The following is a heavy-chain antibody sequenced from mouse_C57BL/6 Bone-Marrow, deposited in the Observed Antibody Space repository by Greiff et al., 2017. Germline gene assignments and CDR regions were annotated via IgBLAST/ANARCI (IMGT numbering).Heavy chain of an antibody. Sequence: VQLQQSGPVLVKPGASVKMSCKASGYTFTDYYMNWVKQSHGKSLEWIGVINPYNGGTSYNQKFKGKATLTVDKSSSTAYMELNSLTSEDSAVYYCARGEYPMVTTDWGQGTTLTVSS. D-gene: IGHD2-2*01. CDR2: INPYNGGT. CDR1: GYTFTDYY. J-gene: IGHJ2*01. V-gene: IGHV1-19*01. CDR3: ARGEYPMVTTD.